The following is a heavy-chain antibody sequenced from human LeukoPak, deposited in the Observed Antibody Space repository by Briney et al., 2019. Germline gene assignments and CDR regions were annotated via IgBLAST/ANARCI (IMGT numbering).Heavy chain of an antibody. CDR2: ISSSSSTI. CDR3: ARYSVTVYSSSPLFDY. J-gene: IGHJ4*02. Sequence: GGSLRLSCAASGFTFSSYSMNWVRQAPGKGLEWVSYISSSSSTIYYADSVRSRFTISRDNAKNSLYLQMNSLRAEDTAVYYCARYSVTVYSSSPLFDYWGQGTLVTVSS. V-gene: IGHV3-48*01. CDR1: GFTFSSYS. D-gene: IGHD6-6*01.